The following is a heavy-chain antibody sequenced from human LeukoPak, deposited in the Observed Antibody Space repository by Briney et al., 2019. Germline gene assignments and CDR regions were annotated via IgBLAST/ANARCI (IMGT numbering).Heavy chain of an antibody. CDR3: QWELLDN. Sequence: PGRSLRLSCVASGFTFSSYAMHWVRQAPGKGLEWVAVISYDGSKKYYADSVKGRFTISRDNSKNTLYLQMNSLRPEDTAVYYCQWELLDNWGQGTLVTVSS. CDR2: ISYDGSKK. J-gene: IGHJ4*02. CDR1: GFTFSSYA. V-gene: IGHV3-30-3*01. D-gene: IGHD1-26*01.